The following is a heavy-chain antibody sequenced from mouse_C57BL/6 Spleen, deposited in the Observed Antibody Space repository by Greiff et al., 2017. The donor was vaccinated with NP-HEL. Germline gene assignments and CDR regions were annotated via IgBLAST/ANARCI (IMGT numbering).Heavy chain of an antibody. CDR2: IHPNSGST. CDR3: ARGGYGNLFAY. V-gene: IGHV1-64*01. CDR1: GYTFTSYW. J-gene: IGHJ3*01. Sequence: QVHVKQSGAELVKPGASVKLSCKASGYTFTSYWMHWVKQRPGQGLEWIGMIHPNSGSTNYNEKFKSKATLTVDKSSSTAYMQLSSLTSEDSAVYYCARGGYGNLFAYWGQGTLVTVSA. D-gene: IGHD2-1*01.